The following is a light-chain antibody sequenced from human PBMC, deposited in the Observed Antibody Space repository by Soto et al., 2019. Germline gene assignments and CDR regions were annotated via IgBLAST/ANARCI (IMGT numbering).Light chain of an antibody. CDR2: EVS. CDR3: SSYAGSNIV. Sequence: QSVLTQPPSASGSPGQSVTISCTGTSSDVGGYNYVSWYQQHPGKAPKLMIYEVSKRPSGVPDRFSGSTSGNTASLTVSGLQAEDEADYYCSSYAGSNIVFGGGTKLTV. J-gene: IGLJ2*01. CDR1: SSDVGGYNY. V-gene: IGLV2-8*01.